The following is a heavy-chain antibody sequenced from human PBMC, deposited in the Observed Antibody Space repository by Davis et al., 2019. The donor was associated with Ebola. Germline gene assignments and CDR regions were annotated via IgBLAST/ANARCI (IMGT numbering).Heavy chain of an antibody. V-gene: IGHV3-23*01. D-gene: IGHD3-10*01. Sequence: PGGSLRLSCAASGFTFRSYAMSWVRQAPGKGLEWVSAISGSGGSTYYADSVKGRFTISRDNSKNTLYLQMNSLRAEDTAVYYCARESHYYGSGSYYPYYYYGMDVWGQGTTVTVSS. J-gene: IGHJ6*02. CDR3: ARESHYYGSGSYYPYYYYGMDV. CDR2: ISGSGGST. CDR1: GFTFRSYA.